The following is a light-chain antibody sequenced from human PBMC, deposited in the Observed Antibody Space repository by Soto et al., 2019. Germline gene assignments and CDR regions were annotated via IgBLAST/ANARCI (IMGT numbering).Light chain of an antibody. CDR2: GAS. CDR1: QSVSSSY. Sequence: EIVLTQSPGTLSLSPGERATLSCRASQSVSSSYLAWYQQKPGQAPRLLIYGASSRATGIPDRFSGSVSGTDFTLTTSRLEPDDFAVYYCQQYGSSPRTFGQGTKVEIK. CDR3: QQYGSSPRT. V-gene: IGKV3-20*01. J-gene: IGKJ1*01.